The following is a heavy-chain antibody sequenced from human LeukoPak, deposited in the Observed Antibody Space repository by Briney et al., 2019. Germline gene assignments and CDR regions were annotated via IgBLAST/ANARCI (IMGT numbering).Heavy chain of an antibody. CDR1: GDSVSSISAA. V-gene: IGHV6-1*01. Sequence: SQTLSLTCAISGDSVSSISAAWNWIRQSPSRGLEWLGRTYYRSKWYNDYAVSVKSRITINPDTSKNQFSRQLNSVTPEDTAVYYCARTPHDGWGIGGSYYFDYWGQGTLVTVSS. D-gene: IGHD3-16*01. CDR2: TYYRSKWYN. J-gene: IGHJ4*02. CDR3: ARTPHDGWGIGGSYYFDY.